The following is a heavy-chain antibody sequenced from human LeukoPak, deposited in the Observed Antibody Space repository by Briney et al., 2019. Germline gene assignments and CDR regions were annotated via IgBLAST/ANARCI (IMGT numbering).Heavy chain of an antibody. V-gene: IGHV1-69*05. J-gene: IGHJ5*02. Sequence: GASVKVSCKASGGTFSSYAISWVRQAPGQGLEWMGGIIPIFGTANYAQKFQGRVTITTDEPTSTAYMELSSLRSEDTAVYYCARGANIITIFGGGTNWFDPWGQGTLVTVSS. CDR1: GGTFSSYA. CDR2: IIPIFGTA. D-gene: IGHD3-3*01. CDR3: ARGANIITIFGGGTNWFDP.